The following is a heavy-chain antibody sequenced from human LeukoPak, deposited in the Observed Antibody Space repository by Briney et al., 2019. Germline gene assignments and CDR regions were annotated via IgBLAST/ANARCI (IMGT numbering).Heavy chain of an antibody. D-gene: IGHD2-15*01. CDR2: ISNNGGYT. J-gene: IGHJ4*02. V-gene: IGHV3-23*01. Sequence: GGSLRLSCAASGFTFSTYGMHWVRQAPGKGLEWVSAISNNGGYTYYADSVQGRFTISRDNSKSTLCLQMNSLRAEDTAVYYCAKQLGYCSDGSCYFPYWGQGTLVTVSS. CDR1: GFTFSTYG. CDR3: AKQLGYCSDGSCYFPY.